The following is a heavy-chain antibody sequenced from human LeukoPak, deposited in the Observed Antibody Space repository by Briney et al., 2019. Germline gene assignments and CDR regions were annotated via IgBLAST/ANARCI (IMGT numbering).Heavy chain of an antibody. CDR1: GGSISSGGYY. D-gene: IGHD4-17*01. V-gene: IGHV4-31*03. J-gene: IGHJ5*02. Sequence: SQTLSLTCTVSGGSISSGGYYWSWIRQHPGKGLEWIGYIYYSGSTYYNPSLKSRVTISVDRSKNQFPLKLSSVIAADTAVYYCARSTVTVDNWFDPWGQGTLVTVPS. CDR3: ARSTVTVDNWFDP. CDR2: IYYSGST.